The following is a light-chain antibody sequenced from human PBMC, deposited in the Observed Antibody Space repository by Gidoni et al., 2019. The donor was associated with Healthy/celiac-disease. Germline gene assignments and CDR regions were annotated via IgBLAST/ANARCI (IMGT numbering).Light chain of an antibody. V-gene: IGKV1-9*01. Sequence: DIQLTQSPSFLSASVGDRVTITCRARQGISSYLAWCQQKPGKAPKLLIYAASTLQSGVPSRFSGSGSGTEFTLTISSLQPEDFATYYCQQLNSYPITFGQGTRLEI. CDR3: QQLNSYPIT. CDR2: AAS. CDR1: QGISSY. J-gene: IGKJ5*01.